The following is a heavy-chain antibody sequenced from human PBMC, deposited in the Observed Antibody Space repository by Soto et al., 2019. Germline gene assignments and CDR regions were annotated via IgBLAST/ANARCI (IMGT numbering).Heavy chain of an antibody. D-gene: IGHD3-10*01. CDR2: INVYNGNT. J-gene: IGHJ5*02. Sequence: ASVKVSCKAFGYTFTNYGISWVRQAPGQGLEWMGWINVYNGNTKYAQKVQGRVTMTTDTSTSTAYMELRSLRSDDTAVYYCARGVGSGSYYNQYNWFDPWGQGTLVTVSS. CDR3: ARGVGSGSYYNQYNWFDP. V-gene: IGHV1-18*01. CDR1: GYTFTNYG.